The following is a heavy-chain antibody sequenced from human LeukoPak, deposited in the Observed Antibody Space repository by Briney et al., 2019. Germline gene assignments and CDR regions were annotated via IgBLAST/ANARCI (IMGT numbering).Heavy chain of an antibody. CDR3: ARQKAYSSSWRYYYDSSGYLPADAFDI. Sequence: SETLSLTCTVSGGSISSYYWSWIRQPPGKGLEWIGYIYYSGSTNYNPSLKSRVTISVDTSKNQFSLKLSSVTAADTAVYYCARQKAYSSSWRYYYDSSGYLPADAFDIWGQGTMVTVSS. J-gene: IGHJ3*02. CDR2: IYYSGST. D-gene: IGHD3-22*01. V-gene: IGHV4-59*08. CDR1: GGSISSYY.